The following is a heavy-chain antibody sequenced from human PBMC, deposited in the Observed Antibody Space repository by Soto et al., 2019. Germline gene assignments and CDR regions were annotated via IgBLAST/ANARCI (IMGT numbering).Heavy chain of an antibody. J-gene: IGHJ4*02. D-gene: IGHD3-10*01. CDR2: IYYSGTT. Sequence: SETLSLTCTVSGGSXSRVDPYWSWIRQPPGKGLEWIGYIYYSGTTSYSPSLQSRITISLDASKHEFSLKLTSVTAADTAVYYCARSGNFFDSWGQGTLVTVSS. CDR1: GGSXSRVDPY. CDR3: ARSGNFFDS. V-gene: IGHV4-30-4*01.